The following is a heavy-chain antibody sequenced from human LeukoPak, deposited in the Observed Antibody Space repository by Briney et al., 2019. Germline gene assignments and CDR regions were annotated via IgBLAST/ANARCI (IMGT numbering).Heavy chain of an antibody. J-gene: IGHJ4*02. CDR1: GGSISSGGYY. D-gene: IGHD6-13*01. V-gene: IGHV4-30-2*01. Sequence: SQTLSLTCTVSGGSISSGGYYWGWIRQPPGKGLEWIGYISHSGTTYYNPSLKSRVTISVDRSKNQFSLKVNSVTAADTAVYYCARRWGSSWDYWGQGTLVTVSS. CDR3: ARRWGSSWDY. CDR2: ISHSGTT.